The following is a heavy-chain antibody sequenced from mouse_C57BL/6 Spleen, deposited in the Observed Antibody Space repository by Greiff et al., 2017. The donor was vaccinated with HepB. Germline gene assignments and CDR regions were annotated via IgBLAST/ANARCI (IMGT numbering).Heavy chain of an antibody. D-gene: IGHD1-1*01. CDR1: GYTFTSYW. CDR3: ARWESYYYGSSPHAMDY. J-gene: IGHJ4*01. V-gene: IGHV1-52*01. Sequence: QVQLQQPGAELVRPGSSVKLSCKASGYTFTSYWMHWVKQRPIQGLEWIGNIDPSDSETHYNQKFKDKATLTVDKSSSTAYMQLSSLTSEDSAVYYCARWESYYYGSSPHAMDYWGQGTSVTVSS. CDR2: IDPSDSET.